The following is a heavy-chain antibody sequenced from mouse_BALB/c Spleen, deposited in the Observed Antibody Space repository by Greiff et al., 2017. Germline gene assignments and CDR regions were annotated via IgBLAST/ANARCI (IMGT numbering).Heavy chain of an antibody. J-gene: IGHJ1*01. Sequence: EVKLVESGGDLVKPGGSLKLSCAASGFTFSSYGMSWVRQTPDKRLEWVATISSGGSYTYYPDSVKGRFTISRDNAKNTLYLQMSSLKSEDTAMYYCARSNYYGSSLNWYFDVWGAGTTVTVSS. CDR1: GFTFSSYG. CDR3: ARSNYYGSSLNWYFDV. CDR2: ISSGGSYT. D-gene: IGHD1-1*01. V-gene: IGHV5-6*02.